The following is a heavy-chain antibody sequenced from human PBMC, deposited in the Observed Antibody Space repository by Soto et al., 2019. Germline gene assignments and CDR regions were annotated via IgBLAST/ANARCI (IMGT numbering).Heavy chain of an antibody. J-gene: IGHJ6*02. CDR1: CYTFTSYG. CDR2: ISAYNGNT. V-gene: IGHV1-18*04. CDR3: ARHDYDFWSGYYLVGMDV. Sequence: GASVKVSCTASCYTFTSYGISWVRQAPVQGREWMGWISAYNGNTNYAQKLQGRVTMTTDTSTSTAYMELRSLRYDDTAVYYCARHDYDFWSGYYLVGMDVWGQGTTVTVSS. D-gene: IGHD3-3*01.